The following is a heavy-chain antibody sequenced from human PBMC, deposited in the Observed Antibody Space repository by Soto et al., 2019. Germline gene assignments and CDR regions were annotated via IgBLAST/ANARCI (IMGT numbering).Heavy chain of an antibody. Sequence: ASVKVSCKASGYTFTSYDINWVRQTAGQGLEWMGWMSPKTANTGYAQKFQDRVTMTRSTSISTAYMELSSLRAEDTAVYFCAKSSSVVLVPSSLGGNNWFDPWGQGTPVTVSS. J-gene: IGHJ5*02. CDR2: MSPKTANT. CDR3: AKSSSVVLVPSSLGGNNWFDP. D-gene: IGHD3-10*01. CDR1: GYTFTSYD. V-gene: IGHV1-8*01.